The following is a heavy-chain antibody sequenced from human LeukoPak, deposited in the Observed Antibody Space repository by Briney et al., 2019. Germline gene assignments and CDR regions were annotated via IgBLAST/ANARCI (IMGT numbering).Heavy chain of an antibody. CDR2: IYYSGST. CDR1: GGSISSGGYY. J-gene: IGHJ4*02. CDR3: ARKWIQLWTTQPYFFDY. Sequence: SQTLSLTCTVSGGSISSGGYYWSWIRQHPGKGLEWIGYIYYSGSTYYNPSLKSRVTISVDTSKNQFSLKLSSVTAADTAVYYCARKWIQLWTTQPYFFDYWGQGTLVTVSS. D-gene: IGHD5-18*01. V-gene: IGHV4-31*03.